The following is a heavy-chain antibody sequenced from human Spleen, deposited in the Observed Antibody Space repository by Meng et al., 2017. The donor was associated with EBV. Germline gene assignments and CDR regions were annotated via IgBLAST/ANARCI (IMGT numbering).Heavy chain of an antibody. CDR3: ARGSGKYYTTGI. CDR1: GYTFSSFG. CDR2: ISGYSGNT. J-gene: IGHJ4*02. Sequence: QVHLVQSGAEVKKSXXSVTASCKASGYTFSSFGISWVRQAPGQGPEWMGWISGYSGNTDYAQKFQGRVTMTRDTSTSTAYLELRSLTSDDTAVYYCARGSGKYYTTGIWGQGTLVTVSS. V-gene: IGHV1-18*01. D-gene: IGHD3-10*01.